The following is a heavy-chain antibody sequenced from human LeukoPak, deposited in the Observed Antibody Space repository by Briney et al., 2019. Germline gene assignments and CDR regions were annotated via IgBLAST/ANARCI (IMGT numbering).Heavy chain of an antibody. CDR2: IYHSGST. D-gene: IGHD1-26*01. CDR3: ARDQGGAVDY. J-gene: IGHJ4*02. Sequence: PSETLSLTCTVSGGSISSSSYYWGWIRQPPGKGLEWIGYIYHSGSTYYNPSLKSRVTISVDRSKNQFSLKLSSVTAADTAVYYCARDQGGAVDYWGQGTLVTVSS. CDR1: GGSISSSSYY. V-gene: IGHV4-30-2*01.